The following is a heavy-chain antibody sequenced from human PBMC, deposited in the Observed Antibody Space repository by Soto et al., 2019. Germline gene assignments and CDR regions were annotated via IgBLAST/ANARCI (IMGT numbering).Heavy chain of an antibody. V-gene: IGHV3-23*01. J-gene: IGHJ4*02. CDR1: GFTFSSYA. CDR3: AKDPRYSSSSRDDY. CDR2: ISGSGGST. D-gene: IGHD6-6*01. Sequence: GGSLRLSCAASGFTFSSYAMSWVRQAPGKGLEWVSAISGSGGSTYYADSVKGRSTISRDNSKNTLYLQMNSLRAEDTAVYYCAKDPRYSSSSRDDYWGQGTLVTVSS.